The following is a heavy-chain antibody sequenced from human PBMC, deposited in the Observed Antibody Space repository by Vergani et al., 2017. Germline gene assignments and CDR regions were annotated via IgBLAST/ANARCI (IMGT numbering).Heavy chain of an antibody. D-gene: IGHD3-9*01. J-gene: IGHJ5*02. CDR1: GGTFSSFA. CDR2: IIPIVGTA. CDR3: AIVYFDCSIPPP. V-gene: IGHV1-69*12. Sequence: QVQLVQSGAEVKKPGSSVKVSCKASGGTFSSFAISWVRQAPGQGLEWMGGIIPIVGTANYAQKFQGRVTITADESTSTAYMELSSLRSEDTAVYYWAIVYFDCSIPPPWGQGTLVTVSS.